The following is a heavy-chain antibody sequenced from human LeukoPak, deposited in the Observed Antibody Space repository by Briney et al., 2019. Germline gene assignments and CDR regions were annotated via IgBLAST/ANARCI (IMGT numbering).Heavy chain of an antibody. J-gene: IGHJ4*02. CDR3: ARANTYGSGRFH. CDR1: GDSISYFY. V-gene: IGHV4-4*07. D-gene: IGHD3-10*01. CDR2: FSSSGTT. Sequence: SETLSLTCSVSGDSISYFYWSWIRQAAGKGLEWIGRFSSSGTTDYNASLKSRVTMSVDTSKNQLSLKVISVTAADTAVYYCARANTYGSGRFHWGQGTLVTVSS.